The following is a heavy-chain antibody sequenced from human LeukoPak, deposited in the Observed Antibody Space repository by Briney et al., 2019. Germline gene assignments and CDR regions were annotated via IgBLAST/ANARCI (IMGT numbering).Heavy chain of an antibody. J-gene: IGHJ6*02. CDR3: VRDLNYYNSGSFYGMDV. D-gene: IGHD3-10*01. CDR2: ISSGSTYT. Sequence: GGSLRLSCAASGFSFSDYSMSWIRQGPGKWLEWVSYISSGSTYTKYADSVKGRFTISRDNAEKLLYLQMNSLRAEDTAVYSCVRDLNYYNSGSFYGMDVWGQGTTVTVSS. CDR1: GFSFSDYS. V-gene: IGHV3-11*05.